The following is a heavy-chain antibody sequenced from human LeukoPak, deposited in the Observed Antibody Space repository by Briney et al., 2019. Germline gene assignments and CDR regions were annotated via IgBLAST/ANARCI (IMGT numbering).Heavy chain of an antibody. Sequence: PGGSLRLSCAASGFTFKNYGMHWVRQPPGKGLEGMGTFYSGSTYYNPSLKSRVTISVYTAKNQFSRELSSGTAADTAVYYCATPLVVAATEYAFDIWGQGTMVTVSS. CDR2: FYSGST. J-gene: IGHJ3*02. CDR1: GFTFKNYG. D-gene: IGHD2-15*01. CDR3: ATPLVVAATEYAFDI. V-gene: IGHV4-38-2*01.